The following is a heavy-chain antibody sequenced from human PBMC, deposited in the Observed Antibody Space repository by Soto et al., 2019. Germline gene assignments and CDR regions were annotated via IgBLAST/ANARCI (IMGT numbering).Heavy chain of an antibody. CDR3: ARDHHRYSGYDYVDY. CDR2: ISWNSGSI. CDR1: GFTFDDYA. J-gene: IGHJ4*02. V-gene: IGHV3-9*01. Sequence: GGSLRLSCAASGFTFDDYAMHWVRQAPGKGLEWVSGISWNSGSIGYADSVKGRFTISRDNAKNSLYLQMNSLRAEDTAVYYCARDHHRYSGYDYVDYWGQGT. D-gene: IGHD5-12*01.